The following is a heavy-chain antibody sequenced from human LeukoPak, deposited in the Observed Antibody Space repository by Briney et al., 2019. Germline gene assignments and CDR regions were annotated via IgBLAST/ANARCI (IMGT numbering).Heavy chain of an antibody. J-gene: IGHJ4*02. CDR3: ARGRGGIAVAGTVDY. CDR1: GFTFSSYA. V-gene: IGHV3-30*04. Sequence: PGRSLRLSCAASGFTFSSYAMHWVRQAPGKGLEWVAVISYDGSNKYYADSVKGRFTISRDNSKNTLYLQMNSLRAEDTAVYYCARGRGGIAVAGTVDYWGQGTLVTVSS. CDR2: ISYDGSNK. D-gene: IGHD6-19*01.